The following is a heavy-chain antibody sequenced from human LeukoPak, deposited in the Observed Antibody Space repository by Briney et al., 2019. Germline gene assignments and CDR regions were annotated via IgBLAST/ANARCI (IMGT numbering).Heavy chain of an antibody. CDR1: GFTFSSYS. J-gene: IGHJ4*02. D-gene: IGHD3-10*01. Sequence: GGSLRLSCAASGFTFSSYSMNWVRQAPGKGLEWVANIKQDGSEKYYVDSVKGRFTISRDNAKNSLYLQMNSLRAEDTAVYYCARDAERVWFGELYFDYWGQGTLVTVSS. V-gene: IGHV3-7*01. CDR2: IKQDGSEK. CDR3: ARDAERVWFGELYFDY.